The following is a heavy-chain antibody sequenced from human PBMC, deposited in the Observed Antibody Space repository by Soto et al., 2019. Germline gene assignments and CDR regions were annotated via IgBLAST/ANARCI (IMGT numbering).Heavy chain of an antibody. D-gene: IGHD2-2*01. CDR1: GFTFSSYA. Sequence: EVQLLESGGGLVQPGGSLRLSCAASGFTFSSYAMSWVRQAPGKGLEWVSAISGSGGSTYYADSVKGRFTISRDNSKNTLYLQMNSLRAEDTAVYYCARKIVVVPAALRIAAAGPFDYWGQGTLVTVSS. CDR2: ISGSGGST. J-gene: IGHJ4*02. CDR3: ARKIVVVPAALRIAAAGPFDY. V-gene: IGHV3-23*01.